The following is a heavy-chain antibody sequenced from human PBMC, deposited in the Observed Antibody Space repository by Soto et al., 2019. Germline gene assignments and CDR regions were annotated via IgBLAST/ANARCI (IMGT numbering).Heavy chain of an antibody. CDR2: IYYSGST. Sequence: SETLSLTCTVSGGSISSSSYYWGWILHPPGKGLEWIGSIYYSGSTYYNPSLKSRVTISVDTSKNQFSLKLSSVTAADTAVYYCARLGLSRKIDYWGQGTLVTVSS. J-gene: IGHJ4*02. V-gene: IGHV4-39*01. CDR1: GGSISSSSYY. CDR3: ARLGLSRKIDY.